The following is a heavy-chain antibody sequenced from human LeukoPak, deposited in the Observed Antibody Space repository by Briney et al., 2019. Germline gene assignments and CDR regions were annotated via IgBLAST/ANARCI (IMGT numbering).Heavy chain of an antibody. CDR2: TYYRSKWYN. CDR1: GDSVSSNSAA. J-gene: IGHJ6*03. CDR3: STSCYLYNAGSFLGSYYYYYMDV. D-gene: IGHD2-2*01. V-gene: IGHV6-1*01. Sequence: SQTLSLTCAISGDSVSSNSAAWNWIRQSPSRGLEWLGRTYYRSKWYNDYAVSVKSRITINPDTSKNQFSLKLSSVTAADTAGGCSSTSCYLYNAGSFLGSYYYYYMDVWGKGTTVTVSS.